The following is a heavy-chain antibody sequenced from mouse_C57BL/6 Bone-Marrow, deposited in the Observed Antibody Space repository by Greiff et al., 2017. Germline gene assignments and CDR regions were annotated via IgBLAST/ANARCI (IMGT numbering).Heavy chain of an antibody. D-gene: IGHD2-3*01. CDR2: IWGDGST. CDR3: AKPYDGYFWYFDV. J-gene: IGHJ1*03. CDR1: GFSLPRYG. V-gene: IGHV2-3*01. Sequence: QVPLKESGPGLVAPSQSLSITCTVSGFSLPRYGVSWVRQPPGKGLEWLGVIWGDGSTNYHSALISRLSISQDNSKSQVCLKLNSLQPYDTATYYGAKPYDGYFWYFDVWSTGTTVTVSS.